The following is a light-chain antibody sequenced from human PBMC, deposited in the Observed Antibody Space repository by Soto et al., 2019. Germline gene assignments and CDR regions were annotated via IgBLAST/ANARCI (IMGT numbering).Light chain of an antibody. CDR2: EVN. CDR1: SSDVGGYNY. V-gene: IGLV2-14*01. J-gene: IGLJ1*01. CDR3: SSSTCSSTLAF. Sequence: QSALTQPASVSGSPGQSITISCTGTSSDVGGYNYVSWYQQHPGKAPKLMIYEVNSRPSGVSNRFSGSKSGNTASLTISWLQVEDEADYYCSSSTCSSTLAFFGTGTKLTVL.